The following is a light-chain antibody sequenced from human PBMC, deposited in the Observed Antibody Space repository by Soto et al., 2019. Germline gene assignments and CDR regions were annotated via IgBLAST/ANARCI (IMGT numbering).Light chain of an antibody. CDR2: GDS. J-gene: IGLJ2*01. Sequence: QSVLTQPPSVSGAPGQRVTISCTGSSSNIGAGYDVHWYQQLPATAPKLLIYGDSNRPSGVPDRFSGSKSGTTASLAITGLQAEDEADYYCQSYDSSLSGSVFGGGPKLTVL. V-gene: IGLV1-40*01. CDR1: SSNIGAGYD. CDR3: QSYDSSLSGSV.